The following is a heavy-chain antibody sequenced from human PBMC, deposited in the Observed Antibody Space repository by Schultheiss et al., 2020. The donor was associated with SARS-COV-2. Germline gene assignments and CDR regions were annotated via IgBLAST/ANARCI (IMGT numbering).Heavy chain of an antibody. CDR2: ISAYNGNT. V-gene: IGHV1-18*01. Sequence: GESLKISCKASGYTFTSYGISWVRQAPGQGLEWMGWISAYNGNTNYAQKLQGRVTMTTDTSTSTAYMELRSLRSDDTAVYYCARVDIVVVPAADKGRVYGMDVWGQGTTVTVSS. CDR3: ARVDIVVVPAADKGRVYGMDV. J-gene: IGHJ6*02. D-gene: IGHD2-2*03. CDR1: GYTFTSYG.